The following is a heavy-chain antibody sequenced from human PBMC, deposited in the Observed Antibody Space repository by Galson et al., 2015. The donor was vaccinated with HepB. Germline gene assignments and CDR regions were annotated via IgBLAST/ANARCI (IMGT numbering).Heavy chain of an antibody. D-gene: IGHD3-9*01. CDR2: INAGNGNT. Sequence: SVKVSCKASGYTLTSYAMHWVRQAPGQRLEWMGWINAGNGNTKYSQKFQGRVTITRDTSASTAYMELSSLRSEDTAVYYCARYFGPGNWFDPWGQGTLVTVSS. J-gene: IGHJ5*02. CDR1: GYTLTSYA. CDR3: ARYFGPGNWFDP. V-gene: IGHV1-3*01.